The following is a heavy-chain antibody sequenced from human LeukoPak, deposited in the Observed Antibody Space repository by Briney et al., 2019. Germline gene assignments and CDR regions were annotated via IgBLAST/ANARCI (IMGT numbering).Heavy chain of an antibody. Sequence: SGGSLRLSCAASGFTFSNYAMNWVRQAPGKGLEWVSTISSSGGGTYYADSVKGRFAISRDNSKDTLYLQMNSLRAEDTAVYHCARVANGWQPDCWGQGALVTVSS. D-gene: IGHD6-19*01. V-gene: IGHV3-23*01. CDR1: GFTFSNYA. CDR2: ISSSGGGT. J-gene: IGHJ4*02. CDR3: ARVANGWQPDC.